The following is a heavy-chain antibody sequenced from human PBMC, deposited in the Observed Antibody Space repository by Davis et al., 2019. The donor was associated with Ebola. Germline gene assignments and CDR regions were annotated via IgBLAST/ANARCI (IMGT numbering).Heavy chain of an antibody. Sequence: ASVKVSCKASGYTFTSYGISWVRQAPGQGLEFMGWISAYNGNTNYVQKFQGRVTMTTDTSTTTAYMELRSLRSDDTAVYYCAVGGDFWSGYYEPDIDYWGQGTLVTVSS. D-gene: IGHD3-3*01. CDR2: ISAYNGNT. CDR1: GYTFTSYG. V-gene: IGHV1-18*01. J-gene: IGHJ4*02. CDR3: AVGGDFWSGYYEPDIDY.